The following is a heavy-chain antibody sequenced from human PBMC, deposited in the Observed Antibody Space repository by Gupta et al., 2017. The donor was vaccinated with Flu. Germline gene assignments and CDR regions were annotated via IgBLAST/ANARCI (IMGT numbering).Heavy chain of an antibody. V-gene: IGHV4-34*01. CDR3: ARCRVAAAGIYGY. Sequence: QVQLQQWGAGLLKPSETLSLTCAVYGGSFSGYYWRWIRQPPGKGLEWIGEIHHSGSTNYNLSLKSRVTISVDTSKNQFSRKLSSVTAADTAVYYCARCRVAAAGIYGYWGQGTLVTVSS. CDR1: GGSFSGYY. CDR2: IHHSGST. D-gene: IGHD6-13*01. J-gene: IGHJ4*02.